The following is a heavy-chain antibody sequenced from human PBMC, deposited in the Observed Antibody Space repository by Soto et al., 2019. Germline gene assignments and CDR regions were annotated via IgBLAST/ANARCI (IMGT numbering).Heavy chain of an antibody. D-gene: IGHD3-22*01. CDR2: ISGSGGST. CDR1: GFTFISYA. V-gene: IGHV3-23*01. J-gene: IGHJ4*02. CDR3: AKDLMYYYDSSGY. Sequence: GGSLRLSCAASGFTFISYAIIFFRHSPWKGLEWVSAISGSGGSTYYADSVKGRFTISRDNSKNTLYLQMNSLRAEDTAVYYCAKDLMYYYDSSGYWGQGTLVTVSS.